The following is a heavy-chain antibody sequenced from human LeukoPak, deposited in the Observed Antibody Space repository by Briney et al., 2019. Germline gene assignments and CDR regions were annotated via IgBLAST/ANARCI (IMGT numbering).Heavy chain of an antibody. Sequence: SQTLSLTCAISGDSVSSNSVAWSWIRQSPSRGLEWLGRTSYRSKWNNDYAVSVKSRISFNPDTTKNHFSLQLNSVTPEDTAVYYCAREDTAMDTFDYWGQGTLVTVSS. CDR2: TSYRSKWNN. CDR1: GDSVSSNSVA. J-gene: IGHJ4*02. V-gene: IGHV6-1*01. CDR3: AREDTAMDTFDY. D-gene: IGHD5-18*01.